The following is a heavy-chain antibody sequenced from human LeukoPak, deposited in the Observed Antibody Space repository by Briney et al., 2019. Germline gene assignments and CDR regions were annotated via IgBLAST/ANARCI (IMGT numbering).Heavy chain of an antibody. CDR1: GGSISSYY. CDR2: IYTSGST. D-gene: IGHD1-26*01. CDR3: ARVFFGPTTTYYYYYMDV. J-gene: IGHJ6*03. Sequence: SSETLSLTCTVSGGSISSYYWSWIRQPAGKGLEWIGRIYTSGSTNYNPSLKSRVTMSVDTSKNQFSLKLSSVTAADTAVYYCARVFFGPTTTYYYYYMDVWGKGTTVTVSS. V-gene: IGHV4-4*07.